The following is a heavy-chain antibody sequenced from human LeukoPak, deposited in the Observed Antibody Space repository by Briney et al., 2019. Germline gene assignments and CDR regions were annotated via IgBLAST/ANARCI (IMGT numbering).Heavy chain of an antibody. Sequence: KPSETLSLTCAVYGGSFSGYYWSWIRQPPGKGLEWIGEINHSGSTNYNPSLKSRVTISVDTSKNQFSLKLSSVTAADTAVYYCARRQSKYYDILTGYYKDDAFDIWGQGTMVTVSS. J-gene: IGHJ3*02. CDR2: INHSGST. D-gene: IGHD3-9*01. CDR3: ARRQSKYYDILTGYYKDDAFDI. V-gene: IGHV4-34*01. CDR1: GGSFSGYY.